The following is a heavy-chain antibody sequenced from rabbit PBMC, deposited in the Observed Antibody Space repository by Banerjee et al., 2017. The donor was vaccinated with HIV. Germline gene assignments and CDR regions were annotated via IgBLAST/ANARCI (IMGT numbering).Heavy chain of an antibody. Sequence: QSLEESGGGLVKPGASLTLTCKASGFDLSSGYDMCWVRQAPGKGLEWIACIWTGDTNPAYASWAKGRFTLSKASSTTVTLQMTSLTAADTATYFCARSPTSDSPLWGPGTLVTVS. D-gene: IGHD1-1*01. CDR1: GFDLSSGYD. CDR2: IWTGDTNP. CDR3: ARSPTSDSPL. J-gene: IGHJ4*01. V-gene: IGHV1S40*01.